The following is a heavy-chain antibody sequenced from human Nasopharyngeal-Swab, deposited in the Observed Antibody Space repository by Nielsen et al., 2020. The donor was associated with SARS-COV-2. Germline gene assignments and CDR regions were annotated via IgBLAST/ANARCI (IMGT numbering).Heavy chain of an antibody. D-gene: IGHD6-13*01. V-gene: IGHV3-21*01. J-gene: IGHJ6*02. CDR2: ISSSSSFI. CDR1: GFTFSSYS. CDR3: ARAEGRSSSWPYYYYYGMDV. Sequence: GGSLRLSCAAPGFTFSSYSMNWVRQAPGKGLEWVSSISSSSSFIYYADSVKGRFTISRDNAKNSLYLQMNSLRAEDTAVYYCARAEGRSSSWPYYYYYGMDVWGQGTTVTVSS.